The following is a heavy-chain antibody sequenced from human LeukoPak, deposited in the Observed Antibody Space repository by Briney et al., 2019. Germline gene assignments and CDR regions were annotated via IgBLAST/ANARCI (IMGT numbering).Heavy chain of an antibody. CDR3: PKVHDSSRYYSCFDY. J-gene: IGHJ4*02. CDR2: IWYDGSNK. D-gene: IGHD3-22*01. V-gene: IGHV3-30*02. CDR1: GFTFSSYS. Sequence: GGSLRLSCAASGFTFSSYSMNWVRQAPGNGLEWVAVIWYDGSNKYYADSVRGRFTISRDNSKNTLYLQMNSLRAEDTAVYYCPKVHDSSRYYSCFDYWGQGTLVTVSS.